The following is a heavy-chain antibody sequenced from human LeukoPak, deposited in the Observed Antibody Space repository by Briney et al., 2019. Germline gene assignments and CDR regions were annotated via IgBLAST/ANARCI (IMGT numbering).Heavy chain of an antibody. CDR2: INPTVGIL. V-gene: IGHV1-69*04. CDR3: ARGCRGGSCFSGHDALDI. CDR1: RGTFTNYG. Sequence: SVKVSCKASRGTFTNYGIAWVRQAPGQGLEWMGRINPTVGILNYAQTFEGRVTITADSSTTADKSTSTVYMELSSLTSADTGVYYCARGCRGGSCFSGHDALDIWGQGTTVTVSS. D-gene: IGHD2-15*01. J-gene: IGHJ3*02.